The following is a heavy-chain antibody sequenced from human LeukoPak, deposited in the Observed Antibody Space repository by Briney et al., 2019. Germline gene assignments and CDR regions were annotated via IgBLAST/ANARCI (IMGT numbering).Heavy chain of an antibody. D-gene: IGHD3-10*01. CDR3: ARNTMVRGVTEFDY. V-gene: IGHV1-8*03. CDR1: GYTFTGYY. CDR2: MNPNSGNT. Sequence: ASVKVSCKASGYTFTGYYMHWVRQATGQGLEWMGWMNPNSGNTGYAQKFQGRVTITRNTSISTAYMELSSLRSEDTAVYYCARNTMVRGVTEFDYWGQGTLVTVSS. J-gene: IGHJ4*02.